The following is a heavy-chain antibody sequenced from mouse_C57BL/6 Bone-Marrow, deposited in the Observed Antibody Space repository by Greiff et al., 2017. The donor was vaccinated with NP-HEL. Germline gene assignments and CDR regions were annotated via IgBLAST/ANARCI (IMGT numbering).Heavy chain of an antibody. V-gene: IGHV5-6*01. D-gene: IGHD1-1*01. CDR3: ARQYYGSSWAWFAY. CDR2: ISSGGSYT. J-gene: IGHJ3*01. Sequence: EVKLVESGGDLVKPGGSLKLSCAASGFTFSSYGMSWVRQTPDKRLEWVATISSGGSYTYYPDSVKGRFTISRDNAKNTLYLQMSSLKSEDTAMYYCARQYYGSSWAWFAYWGQGTLVTVSA. CDR1: GFTFSSYG.